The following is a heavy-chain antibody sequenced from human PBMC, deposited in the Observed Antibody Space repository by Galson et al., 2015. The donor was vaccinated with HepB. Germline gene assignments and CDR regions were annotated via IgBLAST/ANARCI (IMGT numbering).Heavy chain of an antibody. V-gene: IGHV3-23*01. Sequence: SLRLSCAASGFTFSSSAMSWVRQTPGKGLEWVTAISGDASRTYYADSVKGRFTISRDNSKNTLYLQMNSLRVEDTAIYYCAKERPQRYSDCWGQGALVTVSS. CDR3: AKERPQRYSDC. J-gene: IGHJ4*02. D-gene: IGHD3-10*01. CDR2: ISGDASRT. CDR1: GFTFSSSA.